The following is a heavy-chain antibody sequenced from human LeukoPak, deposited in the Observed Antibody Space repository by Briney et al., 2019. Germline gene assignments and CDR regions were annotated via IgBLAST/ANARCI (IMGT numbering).Heavy chain of an antibody. J-gene: IGHJ6*02. D-gene: IGHD3-9*01. Sequence: SETLSLTCTVSGGSIRSYYWSWIRQPPGKGLEWIGYIYYSGSTNYNPSLKSRVTISVDTSKNQFSLKLSSVTAADTAVYYCARHSPMTGYYPRHTPDYYGMDVWGQGTTVTVSS. CDR1: GGSIRSYY. V-gene: IGHV4-59*08. CDR2: IYYSGST. CDR3: ARHSPMTGYYPRHTPDYYGMDV.